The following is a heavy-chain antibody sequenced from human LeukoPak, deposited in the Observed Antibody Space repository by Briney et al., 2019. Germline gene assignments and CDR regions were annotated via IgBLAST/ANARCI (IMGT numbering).Heavy chain of an antibody. D-gene: IGHD6-13*01. J-gene: IGHJ4*02. CDR1: GYSFTNYW. Sequence: GESLKISFKGSGYSFTNYWIGWVRQMPGKGLEWMGIIYPGDSDTRYRPSFQGQVTISADKSISTAYLQWSSLKASDTAMYYCARTGYTSRWAIDYWGQGTLVTVSS. CDR3: ARTGYTSRWAIDY. CDR2: IYPGDSDT. V-gene: IGHV5-51*01.